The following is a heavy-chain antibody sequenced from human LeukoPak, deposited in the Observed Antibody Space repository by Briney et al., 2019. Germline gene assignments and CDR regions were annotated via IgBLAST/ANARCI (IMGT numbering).Heavy chain of an antibody. CDR2: ISSSGSTI. CDR3: ARDRIMITFGGALFDY. Sequence: GGSLRLSCAASGFTFSSDEMNWVRQAPGKGLEWVSYISSSGSTIYYADSVKGRFTISRDNAKNSLYLQMNSLRAEDTAVYYCARDRIMITFGGALFDYWGQGTLVTVSS. D-gene: IGHD3-16*01. J-gene: IGHJ4*02. CDR1: GFTFSSDE. V-gene: IGHV3-48*03.